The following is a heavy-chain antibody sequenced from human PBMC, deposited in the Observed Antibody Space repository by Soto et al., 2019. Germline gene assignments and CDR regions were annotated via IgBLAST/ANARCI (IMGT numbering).Heavy chain of an antibody. CDR2: ISGSGGST. CDR1: GFTFSSYA. V-gene: IGHV3-23*01. J-gene: IGHJ1*01. Sequence: EVQLLESGGGLVQPGGSLRLSCAASGFTFSSYAMSWVRQAPGKGLEWVSAISGSGGSTYYADSVKGRFTISRDNSKNPRYLQMNSLRAEDTAVYYCAGGATGLGQYFQHWGQGTLVTVSS. CDR3: AGGATGLGQYFQH. D-gene: IGHD1-26*01.